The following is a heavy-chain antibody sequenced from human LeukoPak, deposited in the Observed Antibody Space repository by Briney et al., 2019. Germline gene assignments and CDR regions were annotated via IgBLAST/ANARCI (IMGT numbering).Heavy chain of an antibody. J-gene: IGHJ2*01. V-gene: IGHV5-51*01. CDR2: IYPGDSDT. Sequence: GESLKISCKGSGYRFNSYWIGWVRQMPGKGLEWMGIIYPGDSDTRYGPSFRGQVTISADKSISTAYLQWSSLKASDTAMYYCASLDSGSYWYFDVWGRGTLVTVSS. D-gene: IGHD1-26*01. CDR3: ASLDSGSYWYFDV. CDR1: GYRFNSYW.